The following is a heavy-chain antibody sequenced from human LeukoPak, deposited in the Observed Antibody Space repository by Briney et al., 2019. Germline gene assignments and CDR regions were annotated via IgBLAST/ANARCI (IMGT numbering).Heavy chain of an antibody. J-gene: IGHJ1*01. CDR1: GFTFTSYW. CDR3: ARGGSGSYSYAEYFQH. CDR2: INSDGSST. Sequence: GGSLRLSCAASGFTFTSYWMHWVRQAPGKGLVWVSRINSDGSSTSYADSVKGRFTISRDNAKNTLYLQMNSLRAEDTAVYYCARGGSGSYSYAEYFQHWGQGTLVTVSS. V-gene: IGHV3-74*01. D-gene: IGHD3-10*01.